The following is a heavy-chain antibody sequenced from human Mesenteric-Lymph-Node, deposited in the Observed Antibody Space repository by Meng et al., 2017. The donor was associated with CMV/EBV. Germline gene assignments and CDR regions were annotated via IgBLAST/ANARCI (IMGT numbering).Heavy chain of an antibody. Sequence: GESLKISCAASGFTVSSNYMSWVRQAPGKGLEWVSVIYSGGSIYYADSVKGRFTISRDNSKNTLYLQMNSLRAEDTAVYYCARDHDYLNYFDYWGQGTLVTVSS. CDR2: IYSGGSI. CDR3: ARDHDYLNYFDY. D-gene: IGHD3-16*01. J-gene: IGHJ4*02. V-gene: IGHV3-66*02. CDR1: GFTVSSNY.